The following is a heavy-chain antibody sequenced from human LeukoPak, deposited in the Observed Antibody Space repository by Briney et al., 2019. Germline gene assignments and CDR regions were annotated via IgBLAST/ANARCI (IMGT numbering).Heavy chain of an antibody. CDR3: ASPCKGCRYGSGSYYNSDSYFDY. D-gene: IGHD3-10*01. V-gene: IGHV4-38-2*02. Sequence: SETLSLTCTVSGGSISSYYWGWIRQPPGKGLEWIGSIYHSGSTCYNPSLKSRVTISVDTSKNQFSLKLSSVTAADTAVYYCASPCKGCRYGSGSYYNSDSYFDYWGQGTLVTVSS. CDR1: GGSISSYY. J-gene: IGHJ4*02. CDR2: IYHSGST.